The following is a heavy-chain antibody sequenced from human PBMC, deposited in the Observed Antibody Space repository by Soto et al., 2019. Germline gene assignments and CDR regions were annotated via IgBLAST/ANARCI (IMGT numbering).Heavy chain of an antibody. CDR1: GGTFSSYA. V-gene: IGHV1-69*13. CDR2: IIPIFGTA. J-gene: IGHJ3*02. D-gene: IGHD5-12*01. CDR3: ARVEMATTTRGAFDI. Sequence: SVQLSCKASGGTFSSYAISWVRQAPGQGLEWMGGIIPIFGTANYAQKFQGRVTITADESTSTAYMELSSLRSEDTAVYYCARVEMATTTRGAFDIWGQGKMVTVS.